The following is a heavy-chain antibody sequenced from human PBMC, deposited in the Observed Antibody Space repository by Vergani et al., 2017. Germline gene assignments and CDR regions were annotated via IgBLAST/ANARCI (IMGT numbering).Heavy chain of an antibody. Sequence: QVQLVQSGAEVKKPGSSVKVSCKASGGTFSSYTISWVRQAPGQGLEWMGIINPSGGSTSYAQKFQGRVTMTRDTSTSTVYMELSSLRSEDTAVYYCARVPVYSYGYDEFDYWGQGTLVTVSS. CDR2: INPSGGST. CDR1: GGTFSSYT. CDR3: ARVPVYSYGYDEFDY. J-gene: IGHJ4*02. D-gene: IGHD5-18*01. V-gene: IGHV1-46*03.